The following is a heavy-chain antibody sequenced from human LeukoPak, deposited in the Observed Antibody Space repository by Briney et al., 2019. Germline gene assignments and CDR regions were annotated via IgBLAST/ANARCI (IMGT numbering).Heavy chain of an antibody. V-gene: IGHV3-48*04. CDR3: AKDTVAGANWFDP. J-gene: IGHJ5*02. CDR2: ISSSGSTI. D-gene: IGHD6-19*01. CDR1: GFTFSSYS. Sequence: GGSLRLSCAASGFTFSSYSMNWVRQAPGKGLEWVSYISSSGSTIYYADSVKGRFTISRDNAKNSLYLQMNSLRAEDTAVYYCAKDTVAGANWFDPWGRGTLVTVSP.